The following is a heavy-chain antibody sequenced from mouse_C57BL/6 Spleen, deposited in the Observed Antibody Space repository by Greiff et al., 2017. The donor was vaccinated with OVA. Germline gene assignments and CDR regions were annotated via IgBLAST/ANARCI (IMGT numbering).Heavy chain of an antibody. J-gene: IGHJ2*01. CDR1: GYAFSSSW. Sequence: VQLQESGPELVKPGASVKISCKASGYAFSSSWMNWVKQRPGKGLEWIGRIYPGDGDTNYNGKFKGKATLTADKSSSTAYMQLSSLTSEDSAVYFCAREGIYYDYDGGYYFDYWGQGTTLTVSS. D-gene: IGHD2-4*01. CDR3: AREGIYYDYDGGYYFDY. CDR2: IYPGDGDT. V-gene: IGHV1-82*01.